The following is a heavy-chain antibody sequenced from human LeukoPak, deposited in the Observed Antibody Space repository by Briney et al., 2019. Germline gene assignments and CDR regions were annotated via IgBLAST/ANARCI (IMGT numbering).Heavy chain of an antibody. J-gene: IGHJ2*01. CDR3: ASWGFDWYFDL. Sequence: PGGSLRLSCAASGFTFSSYSMNWVRQAPGKGLEWVSYISSSSSTIYYADSVKGRFTISRDNAKNSLYLQMNSLRAEDTAVYYCASWGFDWYFDLWGRGTLVTVSS. V-gene: IGHV3-48*01. CDR1: GFTFSSYS. D-gene: IGHD3-16*01. CDR2: ISSSSSTI.